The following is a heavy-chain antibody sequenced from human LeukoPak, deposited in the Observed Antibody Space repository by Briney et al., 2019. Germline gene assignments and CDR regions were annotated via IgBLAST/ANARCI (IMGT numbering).Heavy chain of an antibody. J-gene: IGHJ5*02. V-gene: IGHV4-61*02. Sequence: SETLSLTCTVSGASISSGSYHWTWIRQSAGKGLQWIVRIDTSRSTNYHPSVKSRFTMSLDTSKNKCYLTLSSATTPASTIFYCARGYESSGYLRAFDLWGQGTLVSVSS. D-gene: IGHD3-22*01. CDR1: GASISSGSYH. CDR3: ARGYESSGYLRAFDL. CDR2: IDTSRST.